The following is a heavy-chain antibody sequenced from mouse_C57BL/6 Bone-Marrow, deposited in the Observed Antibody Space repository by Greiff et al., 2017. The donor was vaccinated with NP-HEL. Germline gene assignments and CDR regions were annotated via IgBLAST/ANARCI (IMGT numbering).Heavy chain of an antibody. D-gene: IGHD2-2*01. V-gene: IGHV1-15*01. CDR2: IDPETGGT. CDR3: TYGWDFDY. CDR1: GYTFTDYE. Sequence: LVESGAELVRPGASVKLSCKASGYTFTDYEMHWVKQTPVQGLEWIGAIDPETGGTAYNQKFKGKAILTADKSSSTAYMELRSLTSEDSAGYYCTYGWDFDYWGQGTTLTVSS. J-gene: IGHJ2*01.